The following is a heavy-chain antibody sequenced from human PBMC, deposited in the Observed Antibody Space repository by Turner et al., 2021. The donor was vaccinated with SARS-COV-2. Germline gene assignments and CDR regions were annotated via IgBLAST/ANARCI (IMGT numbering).Heavy chain of an antibody. J-gene: IGHJ4*02. CDR2: INQSGST. CDR1: GGSFSGYY. V-gene: IGHV4-34*01. D-gene: IGHD6-13*01. Sequence: QVQLQQWGAGLLKPSETLSLTFAVYGGSFSGYYWSWIRQPPGKGLEWIGEINQSGSTNYNPSLKSRVTISVDTSKNQFSLKLSSVTAADTAVYYCARGRAAAAGHFDYWGQGTLVTVSS. CDR3: ARGRAAAAGHFDY.